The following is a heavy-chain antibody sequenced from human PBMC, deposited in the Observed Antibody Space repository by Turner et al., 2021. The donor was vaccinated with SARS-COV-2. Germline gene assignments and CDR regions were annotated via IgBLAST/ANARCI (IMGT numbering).Heavy chain of an antibody. CDR2: SSSNGRSI. J-gene: IGHJ4*02. CDR1: GFTFSSYV. CDR3: VKGAY. V-gene: IGHV3-64D*06. Sequence: EVQLVESGGGVVQPAGSLRLSCSASGFTFSSYVMHWVRQAPGKGMEYGSGSSSNGRSIYDAVSVKGRFTISRDNSKNTRYSQMGSLGDEDTGVYYCVKGAYWGQGTLVTVSS.